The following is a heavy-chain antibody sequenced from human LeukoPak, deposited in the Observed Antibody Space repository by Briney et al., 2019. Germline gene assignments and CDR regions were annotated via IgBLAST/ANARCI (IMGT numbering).Heavy chain of an antibody. D-gene: IGHD4-11*01. V-gene: IGHV3-21*01. Sequence: GGSLRLSCAASGFTFSSYGMHWVRQAPGKGLEWVSTISTSSSYKYYADSVKGRFTISRDNAKNSLYLQMNSLRVEDTAVYYCARDLEDYNNYGEMAIWGQGTLVTVSS. J-gene: IGHJ4*02. CDR2: ISTSSSYK. CDR3: ARDLEDYNNYGEMAI. CDR1: GFTFSSYG.